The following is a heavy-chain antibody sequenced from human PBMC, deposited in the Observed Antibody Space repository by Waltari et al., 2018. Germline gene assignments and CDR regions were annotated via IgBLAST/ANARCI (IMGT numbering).Heavy chain of an antibody. CDR1: GRGCSDHW. D-gene: IGHD6-13*01. V-gene: IGHV3-7*01. CDR3: TRGGRDSSWYWRD. CDR2: IKQDGSEK. J-gene: IGHJ4*02. Sequence: EVQLVESGGGLAQPGGSVRRAWAAAGRGCSDHWMTWVRQASGKGPEWVANIKQDGSEKYYMDSVKGRFTISRDNAKNSLYLQMNNLRVEDTAVYYCTRGGRDSSWYWRDWGQGTLVTVSS.